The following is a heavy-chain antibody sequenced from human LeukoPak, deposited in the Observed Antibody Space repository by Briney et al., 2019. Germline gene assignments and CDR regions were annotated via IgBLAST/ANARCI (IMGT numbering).Heavy chain of an antibody. Sequence: SETLSLTCTVSGGSISSSSYYWGWIRQPPGKGLEWIGSIYYSGSTYYNPSLKSRVTISVDTSKNQFSLKLSSVTAADTAVYYCARGLNLWLGELFPTNFYYYMDVWGKGTTVTVSS. D-gene: IGHD3-10*01. CDR3: ARGLNLWLGELFPTNFYYYMDV. J-gene: IGHJ6*03. CDR2: IYYSGST. CDR1: GGSISSSSYY. V-gene: IGHV4-39*07.